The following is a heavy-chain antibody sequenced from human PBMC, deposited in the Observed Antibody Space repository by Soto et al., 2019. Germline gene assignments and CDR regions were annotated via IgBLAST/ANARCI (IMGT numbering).Heavy chain of an antibody. J-gene: IGHJ4*02. V-gene: IGHV3-30-3*01. CDR3: ARDLRYIGPVKDDQ. CDR1: GFTFNIYA. CDR2: ISYDGSYT. Sequence: HPGGSLRLSCAASGFTFNIYALEWVRQAPGEGLEWLAYISYDGSYTFYADSVKDRFTVSRDNSRNTLYLQMTSLRAEDTAVYYCARDLRYIGPVKDDQWGQGTQVTVSS. D-gene: IGHD5-12*01.